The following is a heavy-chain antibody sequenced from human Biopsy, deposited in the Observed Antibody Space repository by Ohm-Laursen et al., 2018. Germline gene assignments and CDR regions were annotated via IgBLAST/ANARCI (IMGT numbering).Heavy chain of an antibody. J-gene: IGHJ4*02. CDR2: ISPYNDKT. CDR3: ARVFCTSTTCYGLLDS. V-gene: IGHV1-18*01. CDR1: GGTFKTEG. D-gene: IGHD2/OR15-2a*01. Sequence: ASVKVSCKASGGTFKTEGIIWARQAPGQGLEWMGWISPYNDKTSYPPKLQDRVTMTADTSTNTAHMELRSLRSDDTAVYYCARVFCTSTTCYGLLDSWGQGTAVTVSS.